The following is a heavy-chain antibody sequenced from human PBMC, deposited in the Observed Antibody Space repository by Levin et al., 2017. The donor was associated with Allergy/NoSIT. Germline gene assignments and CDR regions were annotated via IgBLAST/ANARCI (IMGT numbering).Heavy chain of an antibody. Sequence: ASVKVSCKASGYTFTGYYMHWVRQAPGQGLEWMGRINPNSGGTNYAQKFQGRVTMTRDTSISTAYMELSRLRSDDTAVYYCARVQYCSSTSCYVDYYYMDVWGKGTTVTVS. CDR2: INPNSGGT. CDR1: GYTFTGYY. V-gene: IGHV1-2*06. D-gene: IGHD2-2*01. J-gene: IGHJ6*03. CDR3: ARVQYCSSTSCYVDYYYMDV.